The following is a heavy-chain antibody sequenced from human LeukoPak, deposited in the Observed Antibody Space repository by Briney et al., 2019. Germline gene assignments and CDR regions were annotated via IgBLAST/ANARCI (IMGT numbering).Heavy chain of an antibody. Sequence: PSETLSLTCTVSGGSISGYYWNWIRRPPGKGLEWLGYIYPSGNSVYIPSLKSRVSMSVDTSKKQISLRLSSVTAADTAVYYCARVSGYSSGWYYDYWGQGTLVTVSS. CDR2: IYPSGNS. CDR1: GGSISGYY. V-gene: IGHV4-4*08. D-gene: IGHD6-19*01. CDR3: ARVSGYSSGWYYDY. J-gene: IGHJ4*02.